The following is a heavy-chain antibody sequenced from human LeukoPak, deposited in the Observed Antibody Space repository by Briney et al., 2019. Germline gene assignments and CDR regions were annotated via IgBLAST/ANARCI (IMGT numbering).Heavy chain of an antibody. Sequence: GGSLRLSCAASGFAFSSYAMSWVRQAPGKGLEWVSAISNSGSRTYYADSVKGRFTISRDNSKFALYLQMSNLRAEDTAVYYCARSMSAADYWGQGTLVTVSS. CDR2: ISNSGSRT. V-gene: IGHV3-23*01. CDR3: ARSMSAADY. J-gene: IGHJ4*02. D-gene: IGHD6-13*01. CDR1: GFAFSSYA.